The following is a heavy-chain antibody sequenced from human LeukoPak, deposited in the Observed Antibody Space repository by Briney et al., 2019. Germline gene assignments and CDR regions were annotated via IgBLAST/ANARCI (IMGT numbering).Heavy chain of an antibody. J-gene: IGHJ5*02. CDR2: IYHSGST. V-gene: IGHV4-30-2*01. CDR1: GGSISSGGYS. Sequence: PSETLSLTCAVSGGSISSGGYSWSWIRQPPGKGLEWIGYIYHSGSTYYNPSLKSRVTISVDRSKSQFSLKLSSVTAADTAVYYCAREQVVPAAIVTWGQGTLVTVSS. D-gene: IGHD2-2*01. CDR3: AREQVVPAAIVT.